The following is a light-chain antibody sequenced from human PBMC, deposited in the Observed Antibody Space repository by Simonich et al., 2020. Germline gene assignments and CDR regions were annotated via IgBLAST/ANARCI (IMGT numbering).Light chain of an antibody. J-gene: IGLJ3*02. CDR1: SRNVGSYNL. CDR2: EGS. Sequence: QSARTQPASVSGLPGQSTPISCTGTSRNVGSYNLVSWYQQHPGKAPKPMIYEGSKRPSGVSNRFSGSKAGNTSSLTISGLQAEDEADYYCSSYTSSSTWVFGGGTKLTVL. V-gene: IGLV2-14*02. CDR3: SSYTSSSTWV.